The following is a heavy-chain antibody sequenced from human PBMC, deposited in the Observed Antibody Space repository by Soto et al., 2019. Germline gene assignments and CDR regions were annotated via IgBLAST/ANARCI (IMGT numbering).Heavy chain of an antibody. J-gene: IGHJ4*02. CDR1: GFTFSNAW. D-gene: IGHD3-3*01. V-gene: IGHV3-15*01. Sequence: GGSLRLSCAASGFTFSNAWMSWVRQAPGKGLEWVGRIKSKTDGGTTDYAAPVKGRFTISRDDSKNTLYLQMNSLKTEDTAVYYCTTGYYDFWSGYYTGHFDYWGQGTLVTVSS. CDR2: IKSKTDGGTT. CDR3: TTGYYDFWSGYYTGHFDY.